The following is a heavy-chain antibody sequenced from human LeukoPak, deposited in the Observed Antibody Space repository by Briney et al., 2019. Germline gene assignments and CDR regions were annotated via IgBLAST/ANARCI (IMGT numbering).Heavy chain of an antibody. CDR1: GGSISSYY. J-gene: IGHJ4*02. D-gene: IGHD5-18*01. CDR3: ARSARGYSYGHIDY. Sequence: SETLSLTCTVSGGSISSYYWSWIRQPPGKGLEWIGYIYYSGSTNYNPSLKSRVTISVDTSKNQFSLKLSSVTAADTAVYYCARSARGYSYGHIDYWGQGTLVIVSS. CDR2: IYYSGST. V-gene: IGHV4-59*01.